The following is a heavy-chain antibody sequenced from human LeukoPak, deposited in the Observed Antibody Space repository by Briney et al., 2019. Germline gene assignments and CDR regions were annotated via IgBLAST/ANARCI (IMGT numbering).Heavy chain of an antibody. V-gene: IGHV3-7*01. CDR2: IKRDGSQK. Sequence: GSLRLSCAAPGFSFSSNWMDWVRPAPGKGLEWGAHIKRDGSQKYYLDSVKGRFTISRDHAKSSLYLQMNSRRVEDTAVYYCARLGLEVGGPNWFDPWGQGTLVTVSS. CDR1: GFSFSSNW. J-gene: IGHJ5*02. D-gene: IGHD1-1*01. CDR3: ARLGLEVGGPNWFDP.